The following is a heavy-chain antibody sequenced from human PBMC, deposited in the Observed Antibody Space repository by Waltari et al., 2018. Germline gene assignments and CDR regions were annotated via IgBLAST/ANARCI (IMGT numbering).Heavy chain of an antibody. Sequence: QVHLQQWGAGLLKASATLSLTCAVDGGSFRGYYWSWLRQPPGKGLEWIGEINHAGNTNFNPSLKSRVVISEDTSKSQFYLKLTFVTAADTGVYYCARLEDCSGGNCYSANNHPVDVWGQGTSVTVSS. V-gene: IGHV4-34*01. D-gene: IGHD2-15*01. CDR1: GGSFRGYY. CDR3: ARLEDCSGGNCYSANNHPVDV. CDR2: INHAGNT. J-gene: IGHJ6*02.